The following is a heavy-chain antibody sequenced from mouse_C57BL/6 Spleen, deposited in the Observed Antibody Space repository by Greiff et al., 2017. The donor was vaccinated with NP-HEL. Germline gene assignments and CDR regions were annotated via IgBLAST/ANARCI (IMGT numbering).Heavy chain of an antibody. J-gene: IGHJ4*01. CDR3: SRNVGAMDY. V-gene: IGHV1-80*01. CDR2: IYPGDGDT. Sequence: QVQLKQSGAELVKPGASVKISCKASGYAFSSYWMNWVKQRPGKGLEWIGQIYPGDGDTNYNGKFKGKATLTADKYSSTSDMQLSSLTSEDSSVYFCSRNVGAMDYRGQGTSVTVSS. CDR1: GYAFSSYW.